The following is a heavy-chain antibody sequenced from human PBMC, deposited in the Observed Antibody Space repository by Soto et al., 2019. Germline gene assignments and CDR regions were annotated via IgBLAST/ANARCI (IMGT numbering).Heavy chain of an antibody. D-gene: IGHD2-2*02. Sequence: GGSLRLSCAAAEFTFSSYAMSWVRQAPGKGLEWVSSISGSGDSTYYGGSVKGRFTISRDNSKNTLYLQMNSLRAEDTAVYYCAKEGYCSTTSCYTYFDNWGQGTLVTVSS. CDR3: AKEGYCSTTSCYTYFDN. CDR1: EFTFSSYA. CDR2: ISGSGDST. V-gene: IGHV3-23*01. J-gene: IGHJ4*02.